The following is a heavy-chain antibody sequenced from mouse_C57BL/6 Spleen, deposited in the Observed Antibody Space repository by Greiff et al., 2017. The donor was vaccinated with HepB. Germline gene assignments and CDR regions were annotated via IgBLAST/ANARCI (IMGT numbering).Heavy chain of an antibody. CDR1: GFTFSSYA. CDR2: ISSGGDYI. CDR3: TRGDSNYYYYAMDY. Sequence: EVMLVESGEGLVKPGGSLKLSCAASGFTFSSYAMSWVRQTPEKRLEWVAYISSGGDYIYYADTVKGRFTISRDNARNTLYLQMSSLKSEVTDMYCCTRGDSNYYYYAMDYWGQGTSVTVSS. D-gene: IGHD2-5*01. J-gene: IGHJ4*01. V-gene: IGHV5-9-1*02.